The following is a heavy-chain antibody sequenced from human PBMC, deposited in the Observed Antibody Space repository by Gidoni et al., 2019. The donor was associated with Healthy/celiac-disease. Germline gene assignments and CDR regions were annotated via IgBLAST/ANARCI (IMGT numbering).Heavy chain of an antibody. V-gene: IGHV4-59*08. CDR1: GGSISSYY. J-gene: IGHJ5*02. CDR3: ASSLMVRGVMIGFDP. CDR2: IYYSGST. Sequence: QVQLQESGPGLVKPSETLSLTCTVSGGSISSYYWSWIRQPPGKGLEWIGYIYYSGSTNYNPSLKSRVTISVDTSKNQFSLKLSSVTAADTAVYYCASSLMVRGVMIGFDPWGQGTLVTVSS. D-gene: IGHD3-10*01.